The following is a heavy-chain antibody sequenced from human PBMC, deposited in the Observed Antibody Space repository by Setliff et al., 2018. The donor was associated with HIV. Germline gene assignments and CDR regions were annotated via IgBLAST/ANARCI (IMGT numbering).Heavy chain of an antibody. D-gene: IGHD3-16*01. CDR1: DGSVSNQY. CDR3: ARGTSAASYWHFDL. V-gene: IGHV4-4*07. Sequence: SETLSLTCIVSDGSVSNQYWSWIRQTAGKGLEWIGRIYAAGSTNYNPPLKSRVTMSVDTSKNQFFLTLNSLTAADTAIYYCARGTSAASYWHFDLWGRGIMVTVSS. CDR2: IYAAGST. J-gene: IGHJ2*01.